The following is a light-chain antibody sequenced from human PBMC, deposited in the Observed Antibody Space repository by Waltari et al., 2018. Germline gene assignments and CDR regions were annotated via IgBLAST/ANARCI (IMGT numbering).Light chain of an antibody. CDR3: QQVNSYPYT. CDR2: AAS. V-gene: IGKV1-9*01. CDR1: QDISSY. Sequence: IQLTQSPSSLSASVGDRVIITCRASQDISSYLAWYQQEPGKAPKLLIYAASTLQSGVPSRFSGSGSGTDFTLTISSLQPEDFATYYCQQVNSYPYTFGQGTKLEI. J-gene: IGKJ2*01.